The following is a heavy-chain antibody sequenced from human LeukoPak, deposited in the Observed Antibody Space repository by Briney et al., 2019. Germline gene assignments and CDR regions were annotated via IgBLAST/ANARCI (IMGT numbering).Heavy chain of an antibody. D-gene: IGHD2-15*01. CDR2: IYYSGST. Sequence: SETLSLTCTVSGGSISSYYWSWIRQPPGKGLEWIGYIYYSGSTNYNPSLKSRVTISVDTSKNQFSLKLSSVTAADTAVYYCARVRCSGGSCYSDYWGQGTLVTVSS. V-gene: IGHV4-59*01. J-gene: IGHJ4*02. CDR1: GGSISSYY. CDR3: ARVRCSGGSCYSDY.